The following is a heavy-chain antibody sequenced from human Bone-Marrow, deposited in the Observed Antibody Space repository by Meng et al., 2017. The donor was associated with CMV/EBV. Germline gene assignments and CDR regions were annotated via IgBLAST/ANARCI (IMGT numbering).Heavy chain of an antibody. CDR2: IYSGGST. CDR3: ARVSPRRITIFGVVLGWFDP. D-gene: IGHD3-3*01. V-gene: IGHV3-53*01. CDR1: VSSNS. Sequence: VSSNSMSWVRPAPGKGLEWVSVIYSGGSTYYADSVKGRFTISRDNSKNTLYLQMNSLRAEDTAVYYCARVSPRRITIFGVVLGWFDPWGQGTLVTVSS. J-gene: IGHJ5*02.